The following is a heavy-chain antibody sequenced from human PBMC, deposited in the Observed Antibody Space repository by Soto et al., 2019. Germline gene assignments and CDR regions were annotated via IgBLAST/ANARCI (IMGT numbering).Heavy chain of an antibody. CDR1: GFTFDDYA. V-gene: IGHV3-9*01. D-gene: IGHD3-16*02. CDR2: ISWNSGSI. Sequence: SLRVSCAASGFTFDDYAMHWVRQAPGKGLEWVSGISWNSGSIGYADSVKGRFTISRDNAKNSLYLQMNSLRAEDTALYYCAKGYRYTYFDYWGQGTLVTVSS. J-gene: IGHJ4*02. CDR3: AKGYRYTYFDY.